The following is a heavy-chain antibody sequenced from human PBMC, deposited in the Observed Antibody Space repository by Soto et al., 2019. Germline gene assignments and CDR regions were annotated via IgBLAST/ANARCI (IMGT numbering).Heavy chain of an antibody. D-gene: IGHD6-13*01. Sequence: EVQLVESGGGLVKPGGSLRLSCAASGFTFSNAWMSWVRQAPGKGLEWVGRIKSKTDGGTTDYAAPVKGRFTISRDDTKNTMYLQMNSLKTEDTAVYYCTTLKGRQQPYFDYWGQGTLVTVSS. CDR2: IKSKTDGGTT. V-gene: IGHV3-15*01. CDR3: TTLKGRQQPYFDY. CDR1: GFTFSNAW. J-gene: IGHJ4*02.